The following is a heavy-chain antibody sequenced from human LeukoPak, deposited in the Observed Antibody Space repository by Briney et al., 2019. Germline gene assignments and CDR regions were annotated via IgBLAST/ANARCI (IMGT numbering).Heavy chain of an antibody. Sequence: GSLRLSCAASGFTFSSYAMSWVRQAPGKGLEWVSAISGSGGSTYYADSVKGRFTISRDNSKNTLYPQMNSLRAEDTAVYYCARGPERSYQTWFDPWGQGTLVTVSS. CDR1: GFTFSSYA. D-gene: IGHD1-26*01. J-gene: IGHJ5*02. CDR3: ARGPERSYQTWFDP. V-gene: IGHV3-23*01. CDR2: ISGSGGST.